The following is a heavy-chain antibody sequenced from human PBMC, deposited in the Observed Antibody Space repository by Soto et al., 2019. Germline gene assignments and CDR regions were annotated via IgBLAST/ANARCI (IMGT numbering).Heavy chain of an antibody. J-gene: IGHJ3*02. CDR2: INHSGST. CDR3: ARGEGGATTAFDI. Sequence: PSETLSLTCAVYGGSFSGYSWSWIRQPPGKGLEWIGEINHSGSTNYKSSLKSRVTISVDTSKNQFSLKLSSVTAADTAIYYCARGEGGATTAFDIWGQGTMVTVSS. D-gene: IGHD1-26*01. V-gene: IGHV4-34*01. CDR1: GGSFSGYS.